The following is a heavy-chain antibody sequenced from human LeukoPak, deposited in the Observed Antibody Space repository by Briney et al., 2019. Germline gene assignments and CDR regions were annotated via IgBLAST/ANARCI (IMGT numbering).Heavy chain of an antibody. J-gene: IGHJ6*02. CDR3: AKDPDYGGNSRYGMDV. D-gene: IGHD4-23*01. CDR2: VSADGTRT. CDR1: GFTFDNYA. Sequence: GGSLRLSCAPSGFTFDNYAMHWVSQAPGKGLEWVSLVSADGTRTSYADSVKGRFTISRDNSKNSLYLQMNSLRTEDTALYYCAKDPDYGGNSRYGMDVWGQGTTVTVSS. V-gene: IGHV3-43*02.